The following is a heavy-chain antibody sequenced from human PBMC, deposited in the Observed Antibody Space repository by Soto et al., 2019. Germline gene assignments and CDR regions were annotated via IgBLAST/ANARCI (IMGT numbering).Heavy chain of an antibody. CDR2: INPNSGGT. D-gene: IGHD2-15*01. CDR3: AREVVVAATPAYYYYYGMDV. Sequence: GASVKVSCKASGYTFTGYYMHWVRQAPGQGLEWMGWINPNSGGTNYAQKFQGWVTMTRDTSISTAYMELSRLRSDDTAVYYCAREVVVAATPAYYYYYGMDVWGQGTTVTVS. CDR1: GYTFTGYY. V-gene: IGHV1-2*04. J-gene: IGHJ6*02.